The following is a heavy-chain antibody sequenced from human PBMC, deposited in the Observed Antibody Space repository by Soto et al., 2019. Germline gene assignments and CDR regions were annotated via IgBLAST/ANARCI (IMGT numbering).Heavy chain of an antibody. CDR3: AKDSTTYYGYFHY. D-gene: IGHD3-10*01. V-gene: IGHV3-23*01. Sequence: EVQLLESGGGLVQPGGSLRLSCVASGFTFSTYAMSWVRQAPGKGLEWVSASIGGGDTTYYANSVKGRFTISRDNSKNMLFLQMNSLTVEDTAVYYCAKDSTTYYGYFHYWGQGTLVTVSS. J-gene: IGHJ4*02. CDR1: GFTFSTYA. CDR2: SIGGGDTT.